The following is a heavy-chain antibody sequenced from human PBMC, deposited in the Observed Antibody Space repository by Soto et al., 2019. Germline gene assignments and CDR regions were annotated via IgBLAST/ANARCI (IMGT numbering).Heavy chain of an antibody. V-gene: IGHV1-46*01. J-gene: IGHJ3*02. CDR1: GYTFTSYY. CDR3: AREIAAAGGSIAAFDI. D-gene: IGHD6-13*01. Sequence: QVQLVQSGAEVKKPGASVKVSCKASGYTFTSYYMHWVRQAPGQGLEWMGIINPSGGSTSYAQKFQGRVTMTRDTSTSTVYMELSSLRSEDTAVYYCAREIAAAGGSIAAFDIWGQGTMVTVSS. CDR2: INPSGGST.